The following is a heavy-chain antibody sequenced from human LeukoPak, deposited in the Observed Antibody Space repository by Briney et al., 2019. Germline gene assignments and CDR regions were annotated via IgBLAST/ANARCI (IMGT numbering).Heavy chain of an antibody. CDR2: ISGSGGST. CDR3: AKDMEYYYGSGSPGGAFDI. CDR1: GFTFSSYG. D-gene: IGHD3-10*01. V-gene: IGHV3-23*01. Sequence: GGSLRLSCAASGFTFSSYGMSWVRQAPGKGLEWVSAISGSGGSTYYADSVKGRFTISRDNSKNTLYLQMNSLRAEDTAVYYCAKDMEYYYGSGSPGGAFDIWGQGTMVTVSS. J-gene: IGHJ3*02.